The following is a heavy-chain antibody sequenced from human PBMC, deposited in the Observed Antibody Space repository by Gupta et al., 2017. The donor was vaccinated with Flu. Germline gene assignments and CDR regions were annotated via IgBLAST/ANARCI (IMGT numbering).Heavy chain of an antibody. J-gene: IGHJ3*02. Sequence: EVQLVESGGGLVQPGRSLRLSCSASGFTFDDYAMHWVRQAPGKGLEWVSGISWNSGSIGYADSVKGRFTISRDNAKNSLYLQMNSLRAEDTALYYCANARGAFDIWGQGTMVTVSS. D-gene: IGHD3-10*01. CDR2: ISWNSGSI. CDR3: ANARGAFDI. V-gene: IGHV3-9*01. CDR1: GFTFDDYA.